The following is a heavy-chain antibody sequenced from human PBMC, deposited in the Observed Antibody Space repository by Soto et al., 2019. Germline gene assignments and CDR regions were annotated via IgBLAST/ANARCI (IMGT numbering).Heavy chain of an antibody. D-gene: IGHD6-19*01. CDR1: GGSFSGYY. Sequence: SETLSLTCAVYGGSFSGYYWSWIRQPPGKGLEWIGEINHSGSTNYNPSLKSRVTISVDTSKNQFSLKLSSVTAADTAVYYCARGGYSSGWRYYYYYYYYMDVWGKGTTVTVSS. CDR3: ARGGYSSGWRYYYYYYYYMDV. CDR2: INHSGST. J-gene: IGHJ6*03. V-gene: IGHV4-34*01.